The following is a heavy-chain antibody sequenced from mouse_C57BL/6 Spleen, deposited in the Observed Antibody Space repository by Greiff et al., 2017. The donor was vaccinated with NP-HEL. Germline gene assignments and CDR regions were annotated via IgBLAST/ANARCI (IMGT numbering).Heavy chain of an antibody. CDR1: GYTFTGYW. Sequence: QVQLQQSGPELMKPGASVKLSCTATGYTFTGYWIEWVKQRPGHGLEWIGEILPGSGSTNYNEKFKGKATFTADTSSNTAYMRLSRLATEDSAIYSCAKEGYYGSSLLDFDYWGQGTTLTVAS. J-gene: IGHJ2*01. V-gene: IGHV1-9*01. D-gene: IGHD1-1*01. CDR2: ILPGSGST. CDR3: AKEGYYGSSLLDFDY.